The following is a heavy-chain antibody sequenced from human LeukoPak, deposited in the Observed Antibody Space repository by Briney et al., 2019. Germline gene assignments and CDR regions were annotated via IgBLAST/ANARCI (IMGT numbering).Heavy chain of an antibody. CDR2: IRYDGSNK. J-gene: IGHJ4*02. CDR3: ARDPNYYDSSGYWD. CDR1: GFTFSSYG. D-gene: IGHD3-22*01. V-gene: IGHV3-30*02. Sequence: GSLRLSCAASGFTFSSYGMHWVRRAPGKGLEWVAFIRYDGSNKYYADSVKGRFTISRDNSKNTLYLQMNSLRAEDTAVYYCARDPNYYDSSGYWDWGQGTLVTVSS.